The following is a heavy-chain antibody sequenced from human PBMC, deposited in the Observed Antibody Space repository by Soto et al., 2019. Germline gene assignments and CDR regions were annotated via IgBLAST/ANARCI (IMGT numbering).Heavy chain of an antibody. J-gene: IGHJ4*02. D-gene: IGHD4-17*01. CDR1: GGSFSGYY. CDR2: INHSGST. V-gene: IGHV4-34*01. CDR3: ATQDSTVTTIDY. Sequence: SETLSLTCAVYGGSFSGYYWSWIRQPPGKGLEWIGEINHSGSTNYNPSLKSRVTISVDTSKNQFSLKLSSVTAADTAVYYCATQDSTVTTIDYWGQATLVTVSS.